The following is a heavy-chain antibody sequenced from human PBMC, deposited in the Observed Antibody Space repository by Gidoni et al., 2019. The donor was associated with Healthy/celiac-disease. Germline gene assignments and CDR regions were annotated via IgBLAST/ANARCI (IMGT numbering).Heavy chain of an antibody. Sequence: QVQLQQWGAGLLKPSETLSLTCAVYGGSFSGYYWSWIRQPPGKGLEWIGEINHSGSTNYNPSLKSRVTISVDTSKNQFSLKLSSVTAADTAVYYCAFGYCSGGSCQDYYYGMDVWGQGTTVTVSS. CDR3: AFGYCSGGSCQDYYYGMDV. J-gene: IGHJ6*02. CDR1: GGSFSGYY. D-gene: IGHD2-15*01. CDR2: INHSGST. V-gene: IGHV4-34*01.